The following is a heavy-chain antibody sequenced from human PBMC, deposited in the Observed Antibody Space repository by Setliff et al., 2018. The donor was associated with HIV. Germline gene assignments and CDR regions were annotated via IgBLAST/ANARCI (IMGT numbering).Heavy chain of an antibody. V-gene: IGHV1-18*01. Sequence: ASVKVSCKASGGTSSTHAMNWVRQAPGQGLEWMGWISTYNGNTNYEQKLQGRVTMTTDTSTNTAYMELRSLRSDDTAVYYCARFAAAAGTGFDPWGQGILVTVSS. CDR1: GGTSSTHA. D-gene: IGHD6-13*01. J-gene: IGHJ5*02. CDR2: ISTYNGNT. CDR3: ARFAAAAGTGFDP.